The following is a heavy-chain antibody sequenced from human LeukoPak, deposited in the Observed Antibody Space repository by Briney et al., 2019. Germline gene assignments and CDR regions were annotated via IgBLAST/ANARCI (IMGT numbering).Heavy chain of an antibody. Sequence: GGSLRLSCAASGFTFGSHAMSWVRQAPGKGLEWVSTISGSADGTHYRDSVKGRFTISRDNSKNTLFLQMNSLSAADTAVYYCAKGIGGTLFDYWGQGTLVTASS. CDR1: GFTFGSHA. V-gene: IGHV3-23*01. D-gene: IGHD4-23*01. CDR3: AKGIGGTLFDY. CDR2: ISGSADGT. J-gene: IGHJ4*02.